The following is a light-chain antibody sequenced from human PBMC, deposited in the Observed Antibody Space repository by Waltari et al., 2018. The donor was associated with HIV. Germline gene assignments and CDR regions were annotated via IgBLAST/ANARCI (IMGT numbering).Light chain of an antibody. CDR2: SNN. CDR1: SSNIGSNG. Sequence: QSVLTQSPSASGTPGQRVTISCSGGSSNIGSNGVDWYQQFPGTAPKLLIYSNNQRPSGVPDGFSGSKSGTSASLAISGLQSEDEATYYCATLDDSLNGPIVGGGTRLTVL. CDR3: ATLDDSLNGPI. J-gene: IGLJ2*01. V-gene: IGLV1-44*01.